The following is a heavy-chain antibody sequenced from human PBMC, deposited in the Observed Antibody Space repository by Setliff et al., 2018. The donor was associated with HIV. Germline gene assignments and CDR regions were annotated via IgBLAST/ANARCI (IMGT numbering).Heavy chain of an antibody. CDR3: ARAYYHDSSGYQGFDY. CDR2: IIPIFGTA. CDR1: GGTFSSYA. J-gene: IGHJ4*02. D-gene: IGHD3-22*01. V-gene: IGHV1-69*05. Sequence: SVKVSCKASGGTFSSYAISWVRQAPGQGLEWMGGIIPIFGTANYAQKFQGRVTITTDESTSTAYMELSSLRSEDTAVYYCARAYYHDSSGYQGFDYWGQGTLVTVSS.